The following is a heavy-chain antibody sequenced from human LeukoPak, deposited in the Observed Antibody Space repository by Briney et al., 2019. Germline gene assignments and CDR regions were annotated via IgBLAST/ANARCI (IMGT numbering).Heavy chain of an antibody. D-gene: IGHD2-2*02. V-gene: IGHV5-51*01. CDR2: IYPGDYDT. Sequence: GGSLKISCKGSGYSFTSYWIGWVRQMPGKGLEWMGIIYPGDYDTRYSPSLQGHVTISVDKSISTAYLQWRSLRASDTAMYFCAGHSFDTVDAFDVWGQGTIVTVSA. J-gene: IGHJ3*01. CDR1: GYSFTSYW. CDR3: AGHSFDTVDAFDV.